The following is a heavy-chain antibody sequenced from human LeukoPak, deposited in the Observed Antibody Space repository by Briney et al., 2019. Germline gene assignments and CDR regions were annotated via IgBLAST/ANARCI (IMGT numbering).Heavy chain of an antibody. V-gene: IGHV4-59*08. CDR1: GGSISGYY. Sequence: KPSETLSLTCTVSGGSISGYYWSWIRQPPGKGLEWIGYIYYSGTTNSNPSLKSRVSISVDTSRNQFSLKLSSVTAADTAVYYCARQYYSSGPPRVFDYWGQGTLVTVSS. J-gene: IGHJ4*02. CDR3: ARQYYSSGPPRVFDY. D-gene: IGHD3-22*01. CDR2: IYYSGTT.